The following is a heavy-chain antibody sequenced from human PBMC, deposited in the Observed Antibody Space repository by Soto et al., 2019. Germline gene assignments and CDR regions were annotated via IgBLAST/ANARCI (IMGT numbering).Heavy chain of an antibody. J-gene: IGHJ5*02. Sequence: QITLKESGPTLVKPTQTLSLTCTFSGFSLSTTGVGVGWIRQPPGKALEWLALIYWDDDKRYSPSLKSRLTITKDTSKNQVVLTVTNMDPVDTATYYCAHRNTCSGGTCYSFSYNWFDPWGQGTLVTVSS. V-gene: IGHV2-5*02. D-gene: IGHD2-15*01. CDR2: IYWDDDK. CDR3: AHRNTCSGGTCYSFSYNWFDP. CDR1: GFSLSTTGVG.